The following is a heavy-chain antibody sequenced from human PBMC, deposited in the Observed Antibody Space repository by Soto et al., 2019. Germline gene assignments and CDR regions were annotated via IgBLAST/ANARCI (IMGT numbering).Heavy chain of an antibody. CDR1: GGTFSSYA. CDR3: ARGPPDIVVVPAATHFDY. V-gene: IGHV1-69*13. J-gene: IGHJ4*02. Sequence: SVKVSCKASGGTFSSYAISWVRQAPGQGLEWMGGIIPIFGTANYAQKFQGRVTITADESTSTAYMELSSLRSEDTAVYYCARGPPDIVVVPAATHFDYWGQGTLVTVSS. CDR2: IIPIFGTA. D-gene: IGHD2-2*01.